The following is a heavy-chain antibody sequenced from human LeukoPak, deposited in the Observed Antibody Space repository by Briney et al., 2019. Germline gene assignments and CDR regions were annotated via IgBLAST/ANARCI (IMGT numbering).Heavy chain of an antibody. D-gene: IGHD1-1*01. J-gene: IGHJ3*02. V-gene: IGHV4-4*07. Sequence: SETLSLTCTVSGGSISSYYWSWIRQPAGKGLEWIGRIYTSGSTNYNPSLKSRVTMSVDTSKNQFSLKLSSVTAADTAVYYCARTDLKLERRGNDAFDIWGQGTMVTVSS. CDR1: GGSISSYY. CDR2: IYTSGST. CDR3: ARTDLKLERRGNDAFDI.